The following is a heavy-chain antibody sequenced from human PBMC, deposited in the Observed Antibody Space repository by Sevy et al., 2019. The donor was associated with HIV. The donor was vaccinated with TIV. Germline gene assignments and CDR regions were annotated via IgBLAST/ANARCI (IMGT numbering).Heavy chain of an antibody. CDR2: ITRNSYEAYGGTT. CDR3: SRGLATADTPEYYFDY. Sequence: GGSLRLSCTTSGFTFDDFAMSWFRQAPGKGLEWVAFITRNSYEAYGGTTDYAASVKGRFIISSDDSKSIAYLQMNSLKTADTAVYYCSRGLATADTPEYYFDYWGQGTLVTVSS. J-gene: IGHJ4*02. D-gene: IGHD5-12*01. CDR1: GFTFDDFA. V-gene: IGHV3-49*03.